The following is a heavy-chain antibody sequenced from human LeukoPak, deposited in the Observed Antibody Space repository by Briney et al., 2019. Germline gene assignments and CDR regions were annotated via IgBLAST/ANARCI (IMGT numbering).Heavy chain of an antibody. CDR2: IYYNGTT. V-gene: IGHV4-59*08. Sequence: SETLSLTCTVSGGSIGRDYWTWIRQPPGKGLEYIGYIYYNGTTNYNPSLKSRVTISVDTSKNQFSLKLSSVTAADTAVYFCAKYGNSGWVIDSWGQGTLVTVSS. CDR1: GGSIGRDY. D-gene: IGHD6-19*01. J-gene: IGHJ4*02. CDR3: AKYGNSGWVIDS.